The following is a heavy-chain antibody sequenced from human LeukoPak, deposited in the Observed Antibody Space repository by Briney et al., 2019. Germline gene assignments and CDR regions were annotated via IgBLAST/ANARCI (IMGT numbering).Heavy chain of an antibody. CDR2: ISASGGST. Sequence: GGSLRLSCAAPGFTFSSYAMNWVPQAPGKGLEWVSIISASGGSTYYADSVRGRFTISRDNSKNTLYLQMSTLRAEDTAVYYCAKVLGTYGSSGYAWYFDHWGQGSLVTVSS. CDR3: AKVLGTYGSSGYAWYFDH. CDR1: GFTFSSYA. J-gene: IGHJ4*02. V-gene: IGHV3-23*01. D-gene: IGHD6-13*01.